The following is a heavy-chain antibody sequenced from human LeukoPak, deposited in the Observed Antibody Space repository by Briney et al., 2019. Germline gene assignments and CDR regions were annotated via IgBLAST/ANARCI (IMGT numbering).Heavy chain of an antibody. Sequence: GGSLRLSCAASGFIFSSYWMTWVRQAPGKGLEWVANIKQDGSEKHYVDSVKGRFTISRDNAKNSLYLQMNSLRAEDTAVYYCARGGGLDIWGQGTMVTVSS. CDR1: GFIFSSYW. V-gene: IGHV3-7*05. J-gene: IGHJ3*02. CDR2: IKQDGSEK. CDR3: ARGGGLDI.